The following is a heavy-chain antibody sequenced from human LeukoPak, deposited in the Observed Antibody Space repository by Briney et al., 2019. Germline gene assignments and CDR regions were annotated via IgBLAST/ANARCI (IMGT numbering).Heavy chain of an antibody. Sequence: GGSLRLSCAASGFIFSSFEINWVRQAPGKGLEWVSYISSSGSTIYYADSLKGRFTIYRDNGKNSLYLQMNSLRAEDTAVYYCAREDCSGGSCYTGRWGQGTLVTVSS. V-gene: IGHV3-48*03. CDR2: ISSSGSTI. CDR1: GFIFSSFE. D-gene: IGHD2-15*01. CDR3: AREDCSGGSCYTGR. J-gene: IGHJ4*02.